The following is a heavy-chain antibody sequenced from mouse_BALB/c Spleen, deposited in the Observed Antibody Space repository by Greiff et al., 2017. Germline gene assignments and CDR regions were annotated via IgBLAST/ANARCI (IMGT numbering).Heavy chain of an antibody. J-gene: IGHJ3*01. CDR2: IDPANGNT. CDR1: GFNIKDTY. Sequence: VQLQQSGAELVKPGASVKLSCTASGFNIKDTYMHWVKQRPEQGLEWIGRIDPANGNTKYDPKFQGKATITTDTSSNTAYLKLSSLTSEDTAVYYCVYDGLRFAYWGQGTLLTVSA. CDR3: VYDGLRFAY. D-gene: IGHD2-3*01. V-gene: IGHV14-3*02.